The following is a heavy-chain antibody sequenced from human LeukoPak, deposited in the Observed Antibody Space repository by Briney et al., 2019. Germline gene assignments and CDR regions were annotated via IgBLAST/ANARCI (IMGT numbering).Heavy chain of an antibody. Sequence: ASVKVSCTASGYTFTGYYMHWVRQAPGQGLEWMGWNNPNSGGTNYAQKFQGRVTMTRDTSISTAYMELSRLRSDDTAVYYCARDGESWFWGPGNHYFDYWGQGTLVTVSS. CDR3: ARDGESWFWGPGNHYFDY. CDR2: NNPNSGGT. V-gene: IGHV1-2*02. D-gene: IGHD3-10*01. CDR1: GYTFTGYY. J-gene: IGHJ4*02.